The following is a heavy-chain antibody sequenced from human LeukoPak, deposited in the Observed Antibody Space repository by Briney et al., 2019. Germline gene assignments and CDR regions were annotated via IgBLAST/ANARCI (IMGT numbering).Heavy chain of an antibody. D-gene: IGHD6-19*01. Sequence: ASVKVPCKASGYTFTSYDINRVRQATGQGLEWMGWMNPNSGNTGYAQKFQGRVTITRNTSISTAYMELSSLRSEDTAVYYCARGSSGNHDYWGQGTLVTVSS. V-gene: IGHV1-8*03. CDR2: MNPNSGNT. CDR3: ARGSSGNHDY. CDR1: GYTFTSYD. J-gene: IGHJ4*02.